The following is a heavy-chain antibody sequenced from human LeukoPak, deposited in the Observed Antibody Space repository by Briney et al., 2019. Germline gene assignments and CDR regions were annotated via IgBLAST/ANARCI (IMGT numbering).Heavy chain of an antibody. D-gene: IGHD1-26*01. V-gene: IGHV3-33*01. CDR3: VGYSRTNWFEP. J-gene: IGHJ5*02. CDR1: RLTFSSYG. Sequence: GGSLRLSCAASRLTFSSYGMHWVRQAPGKGLEWVAVIWYDGSNKYYADSVKGRFTISRDNSKKTLYLQMNSLRADDTAVYYLVGYSRTNWFEPWGQGTLVTVSS. CDR2: IWYDGSNK.